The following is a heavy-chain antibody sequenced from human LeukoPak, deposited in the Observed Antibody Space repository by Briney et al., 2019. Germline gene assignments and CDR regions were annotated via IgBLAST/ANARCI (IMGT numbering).Heavy chain of an antibody. V-gene: IGHV1-2*06. J-gene: IGHJ4*02. CDR3: ARVLGSGRYDILTGYYPFDY. CDR2: INPNSGGT. Sequence: ASVKVSCKASGYTFTGYYMHWVRQAPGQGLEWMGRINPNSGGTNYAQKFQGRVTMTRDTSISTAHMELSRLRSDDTAVYYCARVLGSGRYDILTGYYPFDYWGQGTLVTVSS. CDR1: GYTFTGYY. D-gene: IGHD3-9*01.